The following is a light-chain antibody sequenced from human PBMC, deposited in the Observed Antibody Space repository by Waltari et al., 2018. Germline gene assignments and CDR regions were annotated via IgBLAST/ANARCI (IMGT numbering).Light chain of an antibody. Sequence: DIQMTQSPSSLSASVGDRVTITCLTSQSIGYYLNWLQQKPGKAPQLLIYAASSLQSGVPSRFSGSGSGTHFTLTISSLQPEDFATYYCQQSYSTPNTFGQGTKLEIK. CDR1: QSIGYY. CDR3: QQSYSTPNT. CDR2: AAS. V-gene: IGKV1-39*01. J-gene: IGKJ2*01.